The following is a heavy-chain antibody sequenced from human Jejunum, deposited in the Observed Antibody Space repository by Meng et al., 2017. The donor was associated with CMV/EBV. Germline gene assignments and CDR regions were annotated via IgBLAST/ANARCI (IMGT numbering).Heavy chain of an antibody. CDR3: AREGTNSYYFDY. D-gene: IGHD1-14*01. J-gene: IGHJ4*02. CDR1: GDSISSGDSY. CDR2: IYESGST. V-gene: IGHV4-30-4*01. Sequence: QVQLQDSGPGLVKPSQTLSLTCCVSGDSISSGDSYWSWIRQPPGKGLEWIGYIYESGSTSYNPSLESRVTISVDTSKNQFSLKVMSVTAADTAVYYCAREGTNSYYFDYWGQGILVTVSS.